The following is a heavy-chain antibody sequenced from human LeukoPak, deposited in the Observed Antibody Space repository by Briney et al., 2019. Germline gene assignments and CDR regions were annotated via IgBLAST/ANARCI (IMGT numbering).Heavy chain of an antibody. CDR2: INNSGNI. J-gene: IGHJ4*02. CDR3: TRGGPGNRLSN. D-gene: IGHD1-14*01. V-gene: IGHV4-34*01. CDR1: GGSVNSYY. Sequence: SETLSLTCTVSGGSVNSYYWSWIRQPPGKGLEWIGEINNSGNINYNPSLKSRVTTSVDTSKNQLSLKVYSVTAADTAVYYCTRGGPGNRLSNWGQGTLVTVSS.